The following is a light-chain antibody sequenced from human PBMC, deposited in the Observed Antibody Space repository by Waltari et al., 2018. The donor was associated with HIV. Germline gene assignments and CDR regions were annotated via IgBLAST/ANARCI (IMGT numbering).Light chain of an antibody. J-gene: IGLJ3*02. V-gene: IGLV1-40*01. CDR2: NNF. Sequence: QSVLTQPPSVSGAPGQRVTISCSGRSSHIGAGFDVHWYQHLPGTAPKLLIYNNFNRPSGVPDRFSGSKSGTSASLAITGLQAEDEADYYCQSYDSTLTGVFGGGTKLTVL. CDR3: QSYDSTLTGV. CDR1: SSHIGAGFD.